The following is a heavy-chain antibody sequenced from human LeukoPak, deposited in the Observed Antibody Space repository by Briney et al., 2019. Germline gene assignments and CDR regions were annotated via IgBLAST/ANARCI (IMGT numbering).Heavy chain of an antibody. J-gene: IGHJ6*02. V-gene: IGHV3-33*01. CDR3: ARGEHITILQPHFHYYYYGMDV. CDR2: IWYDGSNK. CDR1: GFTFSSYG. D-gene: IGHD3-3*01. Sequence: GRSLRLSCAASGFTFSSYGMHWVRQAPGKWLGWVAVIWYDGSNKYYADSVTGRLTISRDNSNNTLYLQMNSLRAEDTAVYYCARGEHITILQPHFHYYYYGMDVWGQGTTVTVSS.